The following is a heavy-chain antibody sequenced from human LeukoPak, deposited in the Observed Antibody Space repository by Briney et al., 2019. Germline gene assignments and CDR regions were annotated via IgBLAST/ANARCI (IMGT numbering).Heavy chain of an antibody. CDR3: TAGITIFGVGSDY. CDR1: GFTFSGSA. CDR2: IRSKANSYAT. V-gene: IGHV3-73*01. D-gene: IGHD3-3*01. Sequence: GGSLRLSCAASGFTFSGSAMHWVRQASGKGLEWVGRIRSKANSYATAYAASVKGRFTISRDDSKNTAYLQMNSLKTEDTAVYYCTAGITIFGVGSDYWGQGTLVTVSS. J-gene: IGHJ4*02.